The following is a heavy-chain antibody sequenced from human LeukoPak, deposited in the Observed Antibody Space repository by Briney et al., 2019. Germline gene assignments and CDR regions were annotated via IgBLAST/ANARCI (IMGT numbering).Heavy chain of an antibody. V-gene: IGHV3-15*07. CDR3: TTDRVTMIFNWFDP. CDR1: GFTFSNAY. Sequence: PGGSLRFSCAASGFTFSNAYMNWVRQAPGKGLEWVGRIKPKTDGGTTDYAAPVKGRFTISRDDSKNTLYLQMNSLKTEDTAVYYCTTDRVTMIFNWFDPWGQGTLVTVSS. CDR2: IKPKTDGGTT. D-gene: IGHD3-22*01. J-gene: IGHJ5*02.